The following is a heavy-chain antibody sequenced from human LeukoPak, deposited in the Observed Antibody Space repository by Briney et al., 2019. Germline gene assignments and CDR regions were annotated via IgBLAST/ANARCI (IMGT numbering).Heavy chain of an antibody. V-gene: IGHV4-59*10. Sequence: SETLSLTCAVYGGSFSGYYWSWIRQPAGKGLEWIGRIYTSGSTNYNPSLKSRVTMSVDTSKNQFSLKLSSVTAADTAVYYCASIIAVAGTADDAFDIWGQGTMVTVSS. D-gene: IGHD6-19*01. J-gene: IGHJ3*02. CDR3: ASIIAVAGTADDAFDI. CDR2: IYTSGST. CDR1: GGSFSGYY.